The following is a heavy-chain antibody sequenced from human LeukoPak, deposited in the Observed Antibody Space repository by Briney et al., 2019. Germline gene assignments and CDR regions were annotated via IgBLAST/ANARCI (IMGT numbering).Heavy chain of an antibody. J-gene: IGHJ4*02. D-gene: IGHD3-22*01. CDR1: GFTFSSYS. CDR3: ARVDSSGYYYRVHFDY. V-gene: IGHV3-48*01. CDR2: ISSSSSTI. Sequence: GGSLRLSCAASGFTFSSYSMNWVRQAPGKGLEWVSYISSSSSTIYYADSVKGRFTISRDNAKNSLYLQMNSLRAEDTAVYYCARVDSSGYYYRVHFDYWGQGTLVTVSS.